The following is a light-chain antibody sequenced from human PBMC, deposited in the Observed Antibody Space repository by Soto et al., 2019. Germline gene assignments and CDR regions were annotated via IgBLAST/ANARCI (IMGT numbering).Light chain of an antibody. CDR2: GAS. V-gene: IGKV1-27*01. J-gene: IGKJ3*01. CDR1: QGIGDY. Sequence: DIQMTQSPSSLSASVGDRVTITCRASQGIGDYLAWYQQKPGKVPKLLIYGASTLQSGVPSRYSGSGSGTDFTLTINGLQPEDAATYYCQNYNTYSQFTFGPGTKVDIE. CDR3: QNYNTYSQFT.